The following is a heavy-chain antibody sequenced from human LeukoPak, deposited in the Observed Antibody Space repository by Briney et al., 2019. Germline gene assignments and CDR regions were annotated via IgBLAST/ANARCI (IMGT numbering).Heavy chain of an antibody. J-gene: IGHJ4*02. CDR2: IKQDGSTK. D-gene: IGHD2-8*02. CDR3: ARDTGGSLDY. Sequence: GGSLRLCCAASGFTFSNSWMAWVRRAPGKGLEWVANIKQDGSTKHYADALKGRFTISRDNPKNSVYLQMNSLRADDTAVYYCARDTGGSLDYWGQGILVTVAS. CDR1: GFTFSNSW. V-gene: IGHV3-7*01.